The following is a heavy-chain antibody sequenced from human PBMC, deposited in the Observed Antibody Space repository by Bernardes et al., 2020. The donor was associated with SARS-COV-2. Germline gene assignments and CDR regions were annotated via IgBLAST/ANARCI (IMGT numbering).Heavy chain of an antibody. J-gene: IGHJ4*02. V-gene: IGHV3-23*01. CDR3: AKNASTLGHFDY. D-gene: IGHD1-1*01. CDR1: GITLKSNT. Sequence: GGSLRLSCVASGITLKSNTMSWVRKSPGKGLEWVSTISPDDGSTFYRDSVRGRFTLSSDSSKNTLYLQMNSLSVEDTATYYCAKNASTLGHFDYWGQGTLVTVSS. CDR2: ISPDDGST.